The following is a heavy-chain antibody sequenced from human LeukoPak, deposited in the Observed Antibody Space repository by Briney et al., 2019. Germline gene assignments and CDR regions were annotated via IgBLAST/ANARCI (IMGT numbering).Heavy chain of an antibody. Sequence: PSKTLSLTCSCFGVSIPNNTFYGAWTRQPPGMELEGLARLYYSGPTYDNSSLRSQAHIPVHTSKNQCSLQLRSLSPAPMSLYYCARDPLWFGELTVEGWYFDLWGRGALVTGSS. CDR2: LYYSGPT. D-gene: IGHD3-10*01. J-gene: IGHJ2*01. V-gene: IGHV4-39*07. CDR1: GVSIPNNTFY. CDR3: ARDPLWFGELTVEGWYFDL.